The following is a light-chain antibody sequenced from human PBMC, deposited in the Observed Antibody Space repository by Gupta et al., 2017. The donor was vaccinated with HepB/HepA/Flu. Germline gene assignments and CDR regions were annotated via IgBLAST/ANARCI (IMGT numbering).Light chain of an antibody. V-gene: IGKV2-30*02. CDR1: QSLLHSDGNTY. CDR2: KVS. J-gene: IGKJ5*01. Sequence: DVVITQSPLSLSVTLGQPASIACRSSQSLLHSDGNTYLNWFHQRPGQSPRRLIYKVSYRDSGVPDRFSGSGSGTDFMLEISRVEADDVGVYYCMQGTRWPRITVGQGTRLEI. CDR3: MQGTRWPRIT.